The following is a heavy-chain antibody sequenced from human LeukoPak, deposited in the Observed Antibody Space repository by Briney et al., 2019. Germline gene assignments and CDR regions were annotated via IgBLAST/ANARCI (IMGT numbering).Heavy chain of an antibody. CDR2: INPSGGST. CDR1: GYTFSSYY. CDR3: AREAVTIFGLVRTQTTKRPHRFDP. V-gene: IGHV1-46*01. Sequence: GASVKVSCKASGYTFSSYYIHWVRQAPGQGLEWMGLINPSGGSTNYAQKFQGRVTMTRDMSTITVYMELSSLRSEDTAVYYCAREAVTIFGLVRTQTTKRPHRFDPWGQGTLVTVSS. J-gene: IGHJ5*02. D-gene: IGHD3-3*01.